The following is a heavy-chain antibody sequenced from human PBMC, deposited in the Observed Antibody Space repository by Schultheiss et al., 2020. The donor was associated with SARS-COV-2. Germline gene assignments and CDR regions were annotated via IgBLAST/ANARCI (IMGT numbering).Heavy chain of an antibody. CDR2: IYNSATT. Sequence: SETLSLTCTVSGDSVSSRSYYWSWIRQPPGKGLEWIGYIYNSATTDYNPSLKSRVTMSTDTSKNQFSLKLSSVTAAETAVYYCARGGLVVPDNAFDIWGRGTMVTVSS. V-gene: IGHV4-61*01. J-gene: IGHJ3*02. CDR3: ARGGLVVPDNAFDI. D-gene: IGHD2-2*01. CDR1: GDSVSSRSYY.